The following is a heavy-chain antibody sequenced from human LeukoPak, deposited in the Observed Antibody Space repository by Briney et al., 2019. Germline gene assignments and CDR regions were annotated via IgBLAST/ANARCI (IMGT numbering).Heavy chain of an antibody. V-gene: IGHV1-46*01. Sequence: ASVKVSRKASGYTLTSYYMHWVRQAPGQGLEWMGIINPSGGSTSYAQKFQGRVTMTRDTSTSTVYMELSSLRSEDTAVYYCARAWVGLSSGYYGYWYFDLWGRGTLVTVSS. CDR3: ARAWVGLSSGYYGYWYFDL. CDR1: GYTLTSYY. J-gene: IGHJ2*01. D-gene: IGHD3-22*01. CDR2: INPSGGST.